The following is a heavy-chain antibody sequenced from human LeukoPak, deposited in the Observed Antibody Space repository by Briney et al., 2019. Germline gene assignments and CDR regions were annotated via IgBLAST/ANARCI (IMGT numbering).Heavy chain of an antibody. CDR1: GFTFSNYD. J-gene: IGHJ4*02. CDR2: IRYDGSIK. V-gene: IGHV3-30*02. CDR3: ASSTGRTTNFDY. Sequence: PGGSLRLSCAASGFTFSNYDIHWVRQAPGKGLEWVTFIRYDGSIKYFADSVKGRFTISRDNAKNSLYLQMNSLRAEDTAVYYCASSTGRTTNFDYWGRGTLVTVSS. D-gene: IGHD1-7*01.